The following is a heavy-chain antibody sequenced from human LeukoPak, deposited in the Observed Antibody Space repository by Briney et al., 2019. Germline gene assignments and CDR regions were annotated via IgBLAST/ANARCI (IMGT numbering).Heavy chain of an antibody. CDR1: GYTFTSYG. Sequence: GASVKVSCKASGYTFTSYGISWVRQAPGQGLEWMGRINPNSGGTNCAQKFQGRVTMTRDTSISTAYMELSRLRSDDTAVYYCARPLYKGYCSSWYFSVMDVWGKGTTVTVSS. V-gene: IGHV1-2*06. CDR3: ARPLYKGYCSSWYFSVMDV. D-gene: IGHD6-13*01. J-gene: IGHJ6*03. CDR2: INPNSGGT.